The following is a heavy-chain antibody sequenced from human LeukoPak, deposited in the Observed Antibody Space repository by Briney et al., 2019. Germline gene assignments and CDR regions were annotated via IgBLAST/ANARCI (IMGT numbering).Heavy chain of an antibody. J-gene: IGHJ5*02. D-gene: IGHD4-17*01. CDR3: AKGARGDTVTSIVGLIWFDP. Sequence: PGRALRLFCAASGITFRSYGMHWARRAPGKGVEWVAVISYDGSHKFYADSVKGRSSISRDNSKNTLYLQMNSLTADDTAVSYCAKGARGDTVTSIVGLIWFDPWGQGNLVTVSS. CDR1: GITFRSYG. V-gene: IGHV3-30*18. CDR2: ISYDGSHK.